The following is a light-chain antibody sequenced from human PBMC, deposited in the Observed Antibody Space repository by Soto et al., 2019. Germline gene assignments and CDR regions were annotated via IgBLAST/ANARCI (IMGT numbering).Light chain of an antibody. Sequence: QSALTQPASVSGSPGQSITISCTGTSSDVGASNFVSWYQRHPGKAPKLMIYDVSTRPSGVSDRFSGSKSGNTASLTISGLQTEEEADYYCSSHTSSSTLVIFGGGTQLTVL. CDR3: SSHTSSSTLVI. J-gene: IGLJ2*01. V-gene: IGLV2-14*01. CDR1: SSDVGASNF. CDR2: DVS.